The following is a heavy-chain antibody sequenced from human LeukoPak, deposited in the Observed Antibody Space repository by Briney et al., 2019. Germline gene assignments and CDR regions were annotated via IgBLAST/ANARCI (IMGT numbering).Heavy chain of an antibody. CDR3: ARGGPYYDSSRANDINY. V-gene: IGHV1-2*02. D-gene: IGHD3-22*01. CDR2: INPNSGGT. CDR1: GYTFTGYY. Sequence: ASVKLSCKASGYTFTGYYMHWVRQAPGQGLEWMGWINPNSGGTNYAQKFQGRVTMTRDTSISTTYMELSRLTSDDTAVYYCARGGPYYDSSRANDINYWGQGTLVTVSS. J-gene: IGHJ4*02.